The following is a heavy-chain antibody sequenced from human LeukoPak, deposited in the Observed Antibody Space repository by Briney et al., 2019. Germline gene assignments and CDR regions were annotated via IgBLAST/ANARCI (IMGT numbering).Heavy chain of an antibody. CDR2: ISGSVGST. CDR3: AKGMNYYGSGSPQLETQIPYFDY. Sequence: ARCLRPSCAVSGFSSTSYSIGWVRHAPGGGLGWVSAISGSVGSTIYADSMTGRFTICRDNSKNTLYRQMDRLRAEATAVYVCAKGMNYYGSGSPQLETQIPYFDYWGQGTLVTVSS. CDR1: GFSSTSYS. D-gene: IGHD3-10*01. V-gene: IGHV3-23*01. J-gene: IGHJ4*02.